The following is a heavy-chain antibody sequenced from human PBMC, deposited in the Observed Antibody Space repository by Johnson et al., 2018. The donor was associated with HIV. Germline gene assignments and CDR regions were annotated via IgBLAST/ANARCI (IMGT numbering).Heavy chain of an antibody. V-gene: IGHV3-53*01. CDR1: GFAASSNY. CDR2: IYSGGST. J-gene: IGHJ3*02. CDR3: AREGASAVRYSSSWYGHDAFDI. D-gene: IGHD6-13*01. Sequence: VQLVESGGGLIQPGGSLRLSCPASGFAASSNYMSWVRQAPGKGLAWVSVIYSGGSTYYADSVKVPFTISSDNSKNTLYLQMNSLRAEDTAVYYCAREGASAVRYSSSWYGHDAFDIWGQGTMVTVSS.